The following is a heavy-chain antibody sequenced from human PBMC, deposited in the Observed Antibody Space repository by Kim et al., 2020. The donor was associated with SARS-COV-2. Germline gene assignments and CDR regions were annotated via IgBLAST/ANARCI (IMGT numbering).Heavy chain of an antibody. CDR1: GGSISSYY. J-gene: IGHJ3*02. V-gene: IGHV4-59*01. D-gene: IGHD6-19*01. Sequence: SETLSLTCTVSGGSISSYYWSWIRQPPGKGLEWIGYIYYSGSTNYNPSLKSRVTISVDTSKNQFSLKLSSVTAADTAVYYCARDMTVAGTKGAFDIWGQGTMVTVSS. CDR3: ARDMTVAGTKGAFDI. CDR2: IYYSGST.